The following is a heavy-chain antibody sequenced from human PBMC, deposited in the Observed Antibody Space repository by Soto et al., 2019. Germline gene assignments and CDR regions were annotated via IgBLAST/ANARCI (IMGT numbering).Heavy chain of an antibody. J-gene: IGHJ6*03. V-gene: IGHV6-1*01. D-gene: IGHD3-3*01. CDR3: ARELFGVVIISYYYYMDV. CDR2: TYYRSKWYN. Sequence: PSQTLSRTCAISGGSVSSNSAAWNWIRQSPSRGLEWLGRTYYRSKWYNDYAVSVKSRITINPDTSKNQFSLQLNSVTPEDTAVYYCARELFGVVIISYYYYMDVWGKGTTVTVSS. CDR1: GGSVSSNSAA.